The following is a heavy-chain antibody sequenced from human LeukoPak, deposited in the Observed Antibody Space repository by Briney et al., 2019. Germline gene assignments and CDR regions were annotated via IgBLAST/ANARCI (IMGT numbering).Heavy chain of an antibody. V-gene: IGHV1-2*02. Sequence: ASVKVSCKASGYTFTGYYLRWVRQAPGQGLEWMGWINPNSGGTNYAQKFQGRVTMTRDTSISTAYMELSRLRSDDTAVYYCAPGAAMVGPYYFDYWGQGILVTVSS. CDR3: APGAAMVGPYYFDY. D-gene: IGHD5-18*01. CDR2: INPNSGGT. CDR1: GYTFTGYY. J-gene: IGHJ4*02.